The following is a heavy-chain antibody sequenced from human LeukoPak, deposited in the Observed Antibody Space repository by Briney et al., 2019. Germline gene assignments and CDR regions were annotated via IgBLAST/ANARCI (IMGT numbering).Heavy chain of an antibody. D-gene: IGHD1-26*01. CDR1: GFTFDNYR. CDR3: TKRVKYGGTWDHFAD. CDR2: VNADGGNT. V-gene: IGHV3-23*01. J-gene: IGHJ4*02. Sequence: GGSLRLSCAASGFTFDNYRMSWVRQAPGKGLEWVSTVNADGGNTYYADSVKGRFTISRNNSKSTLILQMNSLRVEDTALYYCTKRVKYGGTWDHFADWGQGTLVTVSS.